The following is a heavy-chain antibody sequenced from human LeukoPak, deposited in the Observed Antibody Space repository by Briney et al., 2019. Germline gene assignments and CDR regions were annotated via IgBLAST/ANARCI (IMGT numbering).Heavy chain of an antibody. D-gene: IGHD3-22*01. CDR1: GFTFSNAW. Sequence: GGSLRLSCAASGFTFSNAWMSWVRQAPGKGLEWVGRIKSKTDGGTTDYAAPVKGRFTISRDDSKNTLYLQMNSLKTEDTAVYYCTTDWYYYDSSGYYFPGLVDYWGQGTPVTVSS. CDR3: TTDWYYYDSSGYYFPGLVDY. V-gene: IGHV3-15*01. CDR2: IKSKTDGGTT. J-gene: IGHJ4*02.